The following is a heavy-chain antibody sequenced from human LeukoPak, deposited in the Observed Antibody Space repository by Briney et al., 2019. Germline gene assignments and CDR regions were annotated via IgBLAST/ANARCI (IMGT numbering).Heavy chain of an antibody. Sequence: ASVKVSCKVSGYTLTELSMHWVRQAPGKGVEWMGGFDPADGETIYAQKFQGRGTMTEDTSTDTAYMELSSLRSEDTAVYYCAIRGYSYGYDYWGQGTLVTVSS. CDR2: FDPADGET. J-gene: IGHJ4*02. CDR1: GYTLTELS. V-gene: IGHV1-24*01. CDR3: AIRGYSYGYDY. D-gene: IGHD5-18*01.